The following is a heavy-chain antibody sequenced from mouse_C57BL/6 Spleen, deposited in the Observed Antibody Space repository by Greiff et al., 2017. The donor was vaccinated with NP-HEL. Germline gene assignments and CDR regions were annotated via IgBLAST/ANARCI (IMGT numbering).Heavy chain of an antibody. CDR2: INPSTGGT. D-gene: IGHD3-3*01. CDR1: GYSFTGYY. V-gene: IGHV1-42*01. CDR3: ARRDDYFDY. J-gene: IGHJ2*01. Sequence: EVQLQQSGPELVKPGASVKISCKASGYSFTGYYMNWVKQSPEKSLEWIGEINPSTGGTTYNQKLKAKATLTVDKSSSTAYMQLKSLTSEDSAVYYCARRDDYFDYWGQGTTLTVSS.